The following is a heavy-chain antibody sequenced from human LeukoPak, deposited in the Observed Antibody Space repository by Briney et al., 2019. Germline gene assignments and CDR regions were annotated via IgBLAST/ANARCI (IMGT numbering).Heavy chain of an antibody. CDR2: IYYSGST. J-gene: IGHJ4*02. CDR3: ARGLWQWLVDY. CDR1: GGSISNYY. Sequence: SETLSLTCTVSGGSISNYYWSWIRQPPGKGLEWIGYIYYSGSTNYNPSLKSRVTISVDTSKNQFSLKLSSVTAADTAVYYCARGLWQWLVDYWGQGTLVIVSS. D-gene: IGHD6-19*01. V-gene: IGHV4-59*01.